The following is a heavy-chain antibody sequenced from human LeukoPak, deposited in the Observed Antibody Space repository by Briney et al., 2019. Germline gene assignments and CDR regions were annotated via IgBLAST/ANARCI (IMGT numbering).Heavy chain of an antibody. CDR3: AKRGVVIRVILVGFHKEAYYFDS. J-gene: IGHJ4*02. D-gene: IGHD3-22*01. Sequence: GGSLRLSCAVPGITLSNYGMSWVRQAPGKGLEWVAGVSGSGGSTNYADSVKGRFTISRDNRKNTLYLQMNSLRAEDTAVYFCAKRGVVIRVILVGFHKEAYYFDSWGQGALVTVSS. CDR1: GITLSNYG. CDR2: VSGSGGST. V-gene: IGHV3-23*01.